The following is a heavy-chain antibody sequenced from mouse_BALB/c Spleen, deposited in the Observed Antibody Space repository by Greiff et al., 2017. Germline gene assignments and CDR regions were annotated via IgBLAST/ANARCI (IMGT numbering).Heavy chain of an antibody. CDR1: GYTFTSYW. V-gene: IGHV1-7*01. J-gene: IGHJ3*01. CDR2: INPSTGYT. D-gene: IGHD2-1*01. Sequence: QVQLQQSGAELAKPGASVKMSCKASGYTFTSYWMHWVKQRPGQGLEWIGYINPSTGYTEYNQKFKDKATLTADKSSSTAYMQLSSLTSEDSAVYYCARGDGNLPFAYWGQGTLVTVSA. CDR3: ARGDGNLPFAY.